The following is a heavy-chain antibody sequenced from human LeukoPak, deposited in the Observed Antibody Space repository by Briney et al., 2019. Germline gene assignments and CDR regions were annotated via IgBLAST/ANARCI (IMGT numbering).Heavy chain of an antibody. CDR1: GYTFINYY. CDR2: INPLTGST. V-gene: IGHV1-46*01. CDR3: ARVMATISRVVY. Sequence: ASVKVSCKASGYTFINYYIHWVRQAPGQGPEWMGLINPLTGSTTYAQKFQGRVTMTRDMSTSTVYMELSSLRSEDTAVYYCARVMATISRVVYWGQGTLVTVSS. D-gene: IGHD5-24*01. J-gene: IGHJ4*02.